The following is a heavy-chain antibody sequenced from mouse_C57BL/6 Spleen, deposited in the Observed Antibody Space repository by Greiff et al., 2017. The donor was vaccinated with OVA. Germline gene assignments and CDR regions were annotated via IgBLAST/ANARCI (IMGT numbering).Heavy chain of an antibody. V-gene: IGHV1-53*01. CDR2: INPSNGGT. CDR1: GYTFTSYW. J-gene: IGHJ2*01. D-gene: IGHD2-3*01. CDR3: ARSGSYDPLDY. Sequence: QVQLQQPGTELVTPGASVKLSCKASGYTFTSYWMHWVKQRPGQGLEWIGNINPSNGGTNSNEKFKSKATLTVDKSSSTAYMQLSSRTSEDSAVYYCARSGSYDPLDYWGQGTTLTVSS.